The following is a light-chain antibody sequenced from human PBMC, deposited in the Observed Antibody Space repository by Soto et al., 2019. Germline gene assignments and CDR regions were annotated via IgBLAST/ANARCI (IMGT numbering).Light chain of an antibody. CDR2: DIN. CDR1: SSNIGNNY. V-gene: IGLV1-51*01. Sequence: QSVLTQPPSVSAAPGQKVTISCSGSSSNIGNNYVSWYQQLPGTAPKLLVYDINKRPSGIPDRFSGSKSGTSATLGITGLQTGDEADYYCGTWDSSLSAVLFGGGTKLT. J-gene: IGLJ2*01. CDR3: GTWDSSLSAVL.